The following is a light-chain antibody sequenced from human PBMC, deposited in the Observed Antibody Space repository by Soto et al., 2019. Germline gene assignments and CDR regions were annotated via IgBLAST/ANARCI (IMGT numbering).Light chain of an antibody. Sequence: EIVLTQSPGTLSLSPGERATLSCRAGQSVSSNSLAWYQHKPGQAPRLLIYGASSRATGIPDRFSGSGSGTDFTLTVSRLEPEDSAVYYCQQYGSSPTFGQGTRVEI. V-gene: IGKV3-20*01. CDR3: QQYGSSPT. J-gene: IGKJ1*01. CDR1: QSVSSNS. CDR2: GAS.